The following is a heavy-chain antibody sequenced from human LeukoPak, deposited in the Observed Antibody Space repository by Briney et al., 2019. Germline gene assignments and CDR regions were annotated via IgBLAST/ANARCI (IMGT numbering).Heavy chain of an antibody. D-gene: IGHD4-17*01. Sequence: GASVKVSCKASGYTFTSYGISWVRQAPGQGLEWMGWISAYNGNTNYAQKLQGRVTMTTDTSTSTAYMELRSLRSDGTAVYYCARGSLFFDYGDYGFDYWGQGTLVTVSS. V-gene: IGHV1-18*01. CDR2: ISAYNGNT. CDR3: ARGSLFFDYGDYGFDY. J-gene: IGHJ4*02. CDR1: GYTFTSYG.